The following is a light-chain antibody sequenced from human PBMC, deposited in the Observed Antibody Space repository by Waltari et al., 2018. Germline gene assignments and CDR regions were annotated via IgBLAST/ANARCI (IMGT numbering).Light chain of an antibody. V-gene: IGLV3-21*01. CDR2: YDN. Sequence: SYVLTQPPSVSVAPGETARITCGGNNIESKSVHWYRKRQGQAPVVVISYDNDRAAGIPERFSGSNSGNTATLTISRVEAGDEADYYCQVWDANTDPGVFGTGTEVTVL. J-gene: IGLJ1*01. CDR3: QVWDANTDPGV. CDR1: NIESKS.